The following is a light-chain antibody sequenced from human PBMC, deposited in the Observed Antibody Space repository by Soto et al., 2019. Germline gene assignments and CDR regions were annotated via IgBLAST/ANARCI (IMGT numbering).Light chain of an antibody. CDR1: SSDVGGYNY. CDR3: SSYTGSSTRYV. CDR2: EVS. J-gene: IGLJ1*01. V-gene: IGLV2-14*01. Sequence: QSALTQPASVSGSPGQSITISCTGTSSDVGGYNYVSWYQQQPGKAPKLMIYEVSNRPSGVSNRFSGSKSGNTASLAISGLQAEDEADYYCSSYTGSSTRYVFGTGTKVTVL.